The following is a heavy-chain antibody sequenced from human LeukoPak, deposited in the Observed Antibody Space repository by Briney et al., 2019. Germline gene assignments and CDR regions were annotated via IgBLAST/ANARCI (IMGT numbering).Heavy chain of an antibody. CDR3: AKANYFDY. Sequence: PGRSLRLSCAASGFTFSSYGVHWVRQAPGKGLEWVAVISYDGSNKYYADSVKGRFTISRDNSKNTLYLQMNSLRAEDTAVYYCAKANYFDYWGQGTLVTVSS. J-gene: IGHJ4*02. CDR2: ISYDGSNK. CDR1: GFTFSSYG. V-gene: IGHV3-30*18.